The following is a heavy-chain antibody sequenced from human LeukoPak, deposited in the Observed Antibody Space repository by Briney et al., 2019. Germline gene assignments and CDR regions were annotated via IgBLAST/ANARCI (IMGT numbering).Heavy chain of an antibody. Sequence: GGSLRLSCGLSVLLYSDDQVPGVRQAQGKGLEWVANINQDGSKENYVDSVRGRFTISRDNTKNSLFLQTYSLRAEDTAIYYCERDTSPSSDSSYFDALDLWGQGTMVTVSS. CDR1: VLLYSDDQ. J-gene: IGHJ3*01. V-gene: IGHV3-7*01. D-gene: IGHD6-6*01. CDR3: ERDTSPSSDSSYFDALDL. CDR2: INQDGSKE.